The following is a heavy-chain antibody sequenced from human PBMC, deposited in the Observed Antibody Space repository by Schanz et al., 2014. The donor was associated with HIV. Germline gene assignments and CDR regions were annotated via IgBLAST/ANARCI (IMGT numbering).Heavy chain of an antibody. D-gene: IGHD7-27*01. J-gene: IGHJ4*02. CDR1: GFTFSNYA. CDR2: ISYDGSKK. Sequence: QVQLVESGGGVVQPGRSLRLSCAVSGFTFSNYAMHWVRQAPGKGLEWVAVISYDGSKKYYADSVKGRFTISRDNSKNTLYLQMNSLRAEDTAVYFCVRDRSLGCTAFDYWGQGILVTVSS. CDR3: VRDRSLGCTAFDY. V-gene: IGHV3-30*04.